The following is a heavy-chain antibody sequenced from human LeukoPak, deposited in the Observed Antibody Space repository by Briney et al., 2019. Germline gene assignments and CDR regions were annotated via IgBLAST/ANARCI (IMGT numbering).Heavy chain of an antibody. CDR3: ARSNQADDY. D-gene: IGHD1-14*01. V-gene: IGHV3-74*01. J-gene: IGHJ4*02. CDR2: INPGGSSI. Sequence: GVSLRLCCAASGFTFRSYWMHWVRQVLGKGLVWVARINPGGSSITYADSVKGRFTISRDNAKNTLYLQMDSLRAEDTGVYYCARSNQADDYWGQGTLVTVSS. CDR1: GFTFRSYW.